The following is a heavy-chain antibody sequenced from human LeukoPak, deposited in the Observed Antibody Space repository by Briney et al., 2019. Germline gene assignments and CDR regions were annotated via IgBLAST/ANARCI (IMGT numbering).Heavy chain of an antibody. Sequence: GGYLRLPCAASGFTFRSYDLSWASQAPGTGLEWVSPISGSGGSTLYADSVKGRYTISRDNSKNTLYLKMNSLRAEHTAVYYCAKDGRPLRDGYNYNWFDPWGQRTLVTVSS. CDR1: GFTFRSYD. V-gene: IGHV3-23*01. CDR3: AKDGRPLRDGYNYNWFDP. J-gene: IGHJ5*02. D-gene: IGHD5-24*01. CDR2: ISGSGGST.